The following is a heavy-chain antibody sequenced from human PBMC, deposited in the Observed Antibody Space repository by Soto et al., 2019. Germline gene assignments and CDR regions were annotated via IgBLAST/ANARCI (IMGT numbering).Heavy chain of an antibody. CDR3: AKRPSGSPRGAFDI. J-gene: IGHJ3*02. CDR1: GFTFSSYG. CDR2: ISYDGST. V-gene: IGHV3-30*18. D-gene: IGHD6-19*01. Sequence: GGSLRLSCAASGFTFSSYGMHWVRQAPGKGLEWVAVISYDGSTYYADSVKGRFTISRDNSKNTLYLQMNSLRAEDTAVYYCAKRPSGSPRGAFDIWGQGTMVTVSS.